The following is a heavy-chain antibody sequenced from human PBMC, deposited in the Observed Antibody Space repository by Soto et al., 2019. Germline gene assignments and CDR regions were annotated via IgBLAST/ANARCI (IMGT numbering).Heavy chain of an antibody. CDR2: INHSGST. CDR1: GRSFSDYY. J-gene: IGHJ4*02. V-gene: IGHV4-34*01. Sequence: QVQLQQWGAGLLKPSETLSLTCAVYGRSFSDYYWSWIRXXXXXXLEWIGEINHSGSTNYNPSLKSRVTISVDTSKNQFSLKLSSVTAADAAVYFCARETRAVAVAGLDYWGQGTLVTVSS. D-gene: IGHD6-19*01. CDR3: ARETRAVAVAGLDY.